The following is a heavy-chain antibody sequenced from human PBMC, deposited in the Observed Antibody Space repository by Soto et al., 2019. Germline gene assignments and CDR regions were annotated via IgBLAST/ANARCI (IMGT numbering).Heavy chain of an antibody. Sequence: SVKVCCKASGGTFSSYAISWVRQAPGQGLEWMGGIIPIFGTANYAQKFQGRVTITADESTSTAYMELSSLRSEDTAVYYCARDIPRMTTVTTPLRYYYYGMDVWGQGTTVTLSS. D-gene: IGHD4-17*01. J-gene: IGHJ6*02. CDR3: ARDIPRMTTVTTPLRYYYYGMDV. CDR1: GGTFSSYA. CDR2: IIPIFGTA. V-gene: IGHV1-69*13.